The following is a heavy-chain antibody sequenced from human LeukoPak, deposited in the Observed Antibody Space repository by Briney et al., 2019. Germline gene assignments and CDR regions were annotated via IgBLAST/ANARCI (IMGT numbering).Heavy chain of an antibody. J-gene: IGHJ4*02. CDR1: GYTFTSYY. D-gene: IGHD6-19*01. CDR2: INPSGGST. Sequence: ASVKVSCKASGYTFTSYYMHWVRQAPGQGLEWMGIINPSGGSTSYAQKFQGRVTMTRDTSTSTAYMELSSLRSEDTAVYYCARGSSGWYSDGELDYWGQGTLVTVSS. V-gene: IGHV1-46*01. CDR3: ARGSSGWYSDGELDY.